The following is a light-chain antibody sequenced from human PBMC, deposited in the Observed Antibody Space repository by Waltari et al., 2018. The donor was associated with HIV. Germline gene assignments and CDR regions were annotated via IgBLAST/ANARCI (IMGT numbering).Light chain of an antibody. CDR2: GNS. CDR1: RSNIGSPYD. J-gene: IGLJ2*01. Sequence: QSVLTQPPSVSGAPGQRVTISCTGNRSNIGSPYDVHWYQQLPGTAPNLLLYGNSNRPVVVPDRGSGSRSGTSASLVITGLQDEDEADYYCQSYDSGLRVFGGGTKLTVL. CDR3: QSYDSGLRV. V-gene: IGLV1-40*01.